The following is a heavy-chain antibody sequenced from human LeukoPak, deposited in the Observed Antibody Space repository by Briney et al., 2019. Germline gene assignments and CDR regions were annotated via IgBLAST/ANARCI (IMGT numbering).Heavy chain of an antibody. V-gene: IGHV1-69*01. D-gene: IGHD2-21*02. Sequence: SVKASCKASGGTFSSYAISWVRQAPGQGLEWMGGIIPIFGTANYAQKFQGRVTITADESTSTAYMELSSLRSEDTAVYYCAREEREYCGGDCNDAFDIWGQGTMVTVSS. CDR3: AREEREYCGGDCNDAFDI. CDR1: GGTFSSYA. J-gene: IGHJ3*02. CDR2: IIPIFGTA.